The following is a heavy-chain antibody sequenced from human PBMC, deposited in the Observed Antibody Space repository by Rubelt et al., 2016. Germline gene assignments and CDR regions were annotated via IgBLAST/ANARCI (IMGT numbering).Heavy chain of an antibody. D-gene: IGHD3-16*01. CDR2: MSSSGSYT. Sequence: GFSVSSYYINWVRQAPGKGLDWVSYMSSSGSYTNYADSVKGRFTISRDNAKNSLYLQMNSLRAEDTAVYYCARGLVSGGLTRVFDIWGQGTMVTVSS. CDR3: ARGLVSGGLTRVFDI. J-gene: IGHJ3*02. V-gene: IGHV3-11*05. CDR1: GFSVSSYY.